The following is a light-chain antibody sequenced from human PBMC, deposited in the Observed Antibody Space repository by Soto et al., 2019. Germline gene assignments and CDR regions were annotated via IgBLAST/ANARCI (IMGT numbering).Light chain of an antibody. CDR3: RERDIAPKR. J-gene: IGKJ3*01. CDR2: SAS. V-gene: IGKV1-39*01. Sequence: ALSASGGDRVTTTCRGSQSIRSHLNWYKQKPGTAPKLLIYSASNLQSGVPSRFSGSGSGTDFSLTIFSLQPEDFASYYCRERDIAPKRFGHVTIVDI. CDR1: QSIRSH.